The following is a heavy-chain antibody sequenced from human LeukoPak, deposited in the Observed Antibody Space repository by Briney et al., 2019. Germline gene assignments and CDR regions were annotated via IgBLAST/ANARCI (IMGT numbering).Heavy chain of an antibody. CDR2: ISSSGNTI. Sequence: GVSLRLSCAASGFTFSSYEMNWVRQAPGKGQEWVSYISSSGNTIYYADSVKGRFTTSRDNAKNSLYLQMNSLRAEDTAVYYCARKNYDNSGYFHHWGQGTLVTVSS. CDR3: ARKNYDNSGYFHH. D-gene: IGHD3-22*01. J-gene: IGHJ1*01. CDR1: GFTFSSYE. V-gene: IGHV3-48*03.